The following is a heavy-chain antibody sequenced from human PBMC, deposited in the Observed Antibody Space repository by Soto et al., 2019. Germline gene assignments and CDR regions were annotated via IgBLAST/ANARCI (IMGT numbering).Heavy chain of an antibody. V-gene: IGHV4-34*01. CDR3: ARDPPSSNYDSSGYYPEYFQH. D-gene: IGHD3-22*01. Sequence: SETLSLTCAVYGGSFSGYYWSWIRQPPGKGLEWIGEINHSGSTNYNPSLKSRVTISVDTSKNQFSLKLSSVRDEDTAVYYCARDPPSSNYDSSGYYPEYFQHWGQGTLVTVSS. CDR2: INHSGST. CDR1: GGSFSGYY. J-gene: IGHJ1*01.